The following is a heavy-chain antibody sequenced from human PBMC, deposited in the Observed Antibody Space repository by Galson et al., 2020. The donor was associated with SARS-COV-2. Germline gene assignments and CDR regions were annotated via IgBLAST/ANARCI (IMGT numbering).Heavy chain of an antibody. CDR1: GYTFSGHY. CDR3: TRGSNSSHFYHFDP. V-gene: IGHV1-2*06. Sequence: ASVKVSCKASGYTFSGHYMHWVRLAPGQGLEWMGRINPNSGDTDVAQKFQGRVTMTTDTALTTAYMELRRLTSDDTAVYYCTRGSNSSHFYHFDPWGQGTLVTVSS. J-gene: IGHJ5*02. D-gene: IGHD3-10*01. CDR2: INPNSGDT.